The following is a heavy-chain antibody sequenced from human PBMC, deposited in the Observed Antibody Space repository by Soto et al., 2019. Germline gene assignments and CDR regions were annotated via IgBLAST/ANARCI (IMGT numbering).Heavy chain of an antibody. CDR2: IWYDGSNK. D-gene: IGHD3-10*01. CDR3: ARDRYYGSGSSDY. Sequence: QVQLVESGGGVVQPGRSLRLSCAASGFTFSSYGMHWVRQAPGKGLEWVAVIWYDGSNKYYADSVKGRFTSSRDKSKNTLYLQMNSLRGEDTAVYYCARDRYYGSGSSDYWGQGTLVTVSS. V-gene: IGHV3-33*01. CDR1: GFTFSSYG. J-gene: IGHJ4*02.